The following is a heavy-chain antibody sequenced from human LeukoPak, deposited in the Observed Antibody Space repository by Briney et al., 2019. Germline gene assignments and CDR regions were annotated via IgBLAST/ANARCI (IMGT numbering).Heavy chain of an antibody. Sequence: GGSLRLSCAASGFTFSNYAMHWVRQAPGKGLEWVSVITSGGSTIYADSVKGRFTISSDNSKNTLYLQMNSLRDEDTAVYYCAKGQSRGTYRSCFDYWGQGTLVSVSS. CDR1: GFTFSNYA. D-gene: IGHD1-26*01. CDR3: AKGQSRGTYRSCFDY. J-gene: IGHJ4*02. CDR2: ITSGGST. V-gene: IGHV3-23*01.